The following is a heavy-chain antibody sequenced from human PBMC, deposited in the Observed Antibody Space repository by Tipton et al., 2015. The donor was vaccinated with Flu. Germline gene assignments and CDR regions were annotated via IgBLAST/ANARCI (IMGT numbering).Heavy chain of an antibody. CDR2: ISWNSGNI. CDR3: AKGFGTYGTFDY. Sequence: SLRLSCATSGFTFDDYAMHWVRQGPGKGLEWVSSISWNSGNIDYAESGKGRFTISTDNAKKSLFLEMNSLTSEDTALYYRAKGFGTYGTFDYWGQGTLVTVSS. CDR1: GFTFDDYA. J-gene: IGHJ4*02. V-gene: IGHV3-9*01. D-gene: IGHD3-10*01.